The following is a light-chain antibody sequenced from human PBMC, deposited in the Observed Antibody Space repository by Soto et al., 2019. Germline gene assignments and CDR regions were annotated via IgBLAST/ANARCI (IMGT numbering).Light chain of an antibody. J-gene: IGKJ5*01. CDR2: GAS. Sequence: EIVMMQSPATLSVSPGERATLSCRAGQNVLSNLAWYQQKPGQAPRLLIYGASTRATGLPARFSGSGSGTQFTLTISSLQSEDFAVYYCQQYNNWPITFGQGTRLEIK. V-gene: IGKV3-15*01. CDR1: QNVLSN. CDR3: QQYNNWPIT.